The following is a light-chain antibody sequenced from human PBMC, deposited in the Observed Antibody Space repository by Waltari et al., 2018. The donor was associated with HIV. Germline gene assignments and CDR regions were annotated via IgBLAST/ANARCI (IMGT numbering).Light chain of an antibody. CDR3: CSYTGSSTRRPYV. Sequence: QSALTQPASVSGSPGQSITISCTGTSSDVGSYNLVSWYQQHPGKAPKVMIYEGSKRPSGVSNRFSGSKSGNTAARTISGLQAEDEADYYCCSYTGSSTRRPYVFGTGTKVTVL. J-gene: IGLJ1*01. V-gene: IGLV2-23*01. CDR1: SSDVGSYNL. CDR2: EGS.